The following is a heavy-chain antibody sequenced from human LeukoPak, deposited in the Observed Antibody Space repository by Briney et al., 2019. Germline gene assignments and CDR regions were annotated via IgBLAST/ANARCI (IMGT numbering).Heavy chain of an antibody. Sequence: GGSLRLSCAASGFSFSSYAMSWVRQAPGKGLEWVSGINGRGDSTVYADSVKGRFTISRDNSKNTLYLQMISLRAEDTAVYFCAKALGAFDIWGQGTMVTVSS. CDR1: GFSFSSYA. D-gene: IGHD3-10*01. CDR3: AKALGAFDI. J-gene: IGHJ3*02. CDR2: INGRGDST. V-gene: IGHV3-23*01.